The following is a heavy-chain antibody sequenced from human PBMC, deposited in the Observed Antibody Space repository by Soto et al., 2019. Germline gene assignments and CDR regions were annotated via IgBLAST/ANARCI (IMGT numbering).Heavy chain of an antibody. CDR2: ISSNPNYI. D-gene: IGHD1-1*01. V-gene: IGHV3-21*06. CDR1: GFTLSSHS. J-gene: IGHJ3*01. Sequence: GSLRLSCGASGFTLSSHSMTWLRQAPGKGLEGVSFISSNPNYIYYADSVKGRFTISRDNAKNSVYLQMNSLRAEDTAVYYCARDRTTGTTYGWDAFDLGGQGTMVTVAS. CDR3: ARDRTTGTTYGWDAFDL.